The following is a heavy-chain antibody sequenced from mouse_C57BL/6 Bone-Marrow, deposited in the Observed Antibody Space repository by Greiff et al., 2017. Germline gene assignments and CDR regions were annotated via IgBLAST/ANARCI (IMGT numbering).Heavy chain of an antibody. CDR1: GFTFSSYG. J-gene: IGHJ3*01. D-gene: IGHD1-1*01. Sequence: EVKLVESGGDLVKPGGSLKLSCAASGFTFSSYGMSWVRQTPDKRLEWVATISSGGSYDYYPDSVKGRFTISRDNAKNTLYLQMSSLKAEDTAMYYCARQPPYYYGSSYLAWFAYWGQGTLVTVSA. CDR2: ISSGGSYD. V-gene: IGHV5-6*01. CDR3: ARQPPYYYGSSYLAWFAY.